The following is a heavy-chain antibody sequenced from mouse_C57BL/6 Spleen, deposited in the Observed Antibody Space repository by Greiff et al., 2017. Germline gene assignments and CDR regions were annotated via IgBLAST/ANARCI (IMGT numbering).Heavy chain of an antibody. D-gene: IGHD2-5*01. CDR2: IYPGSGST. V-gene: IGHV1-55*01. Sequence: VQLQQPGAELVKPGASVKMSCKASGYTFTSYWITWVKQRPGQGLEWIGDIYPGSGSTNYNEKFKSKATLTVDTSSSTAYMQLSSLTSEDSAVYYCARSLYSNYVAWFAYWGQGTLVTVSA. CDR3: ARSLYSNYVAWFAY. J-gene: IGHJ3*01. CDR1: GYTFTSYW.